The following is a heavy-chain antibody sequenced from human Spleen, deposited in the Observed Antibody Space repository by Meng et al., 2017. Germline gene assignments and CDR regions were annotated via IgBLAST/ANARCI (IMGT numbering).Heavy chain of an antibody. Sequence: GRLVQSAAEVEKPVSSVKVSCTASGGTLSSSPISWVRPAPGQGLEWMGGIIPVFGSTNYAKKFQGRVTMTGDTSISTAYMELSGLRSDDTAMYYCARDEDISAAGKLFGDYWGQGTLVTVSS. D-gene: IGHD6-13*01. CDR2: IIPVFGST. CDR3: ARDEDISAAGKLFGDY. CDR1: GGTLSSSP. J-gene: IGHJ4*02. V-gene: IGHV1-69*06.